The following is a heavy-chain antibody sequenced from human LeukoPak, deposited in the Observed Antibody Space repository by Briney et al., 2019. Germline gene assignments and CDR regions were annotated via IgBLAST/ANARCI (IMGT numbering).Heavy chain of an antibody. CDR1: GYTFTSYY. V-gene: IGHV1-46*01. D-gene: IGHD2-15*01. CDR3: ARSPPRDSDAFDI. J-gene: IGHJ3*02. Sequence: ASVRVSCKASGYTFTSYYMHWVRQAPGQGLEWMGLIYPSGGSTRYAQKFQGRVTMTRDTSTSTVYMALSSLRSEDTAVYYCARSPPRDSDAFDIWGQGTMVTVSS. CDR2: IYPSGGST.